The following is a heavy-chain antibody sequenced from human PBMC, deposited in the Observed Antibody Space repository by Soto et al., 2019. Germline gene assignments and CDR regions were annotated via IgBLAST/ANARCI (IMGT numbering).Heavy chain of an antibody. J-gene: IGHJ4*02. CDR1: GFTFSTQA. V-gene: IGHV3-23*01. CDR2: LISIGQSP. Sequence: EVQLLESGGGLVKPGGSLRLSCSASGFTFSTQAMAWVRQAPGKGLEWVSALISIGQSPDYADSVKGRFTISRDNSKNTLYLQMNSLRADDTAVYYCAKELHGSGWSFDQWGQGTVVTVSS. CDR3: AKELHGSGWSFDQ. D-gene: IGHD6-19*01.